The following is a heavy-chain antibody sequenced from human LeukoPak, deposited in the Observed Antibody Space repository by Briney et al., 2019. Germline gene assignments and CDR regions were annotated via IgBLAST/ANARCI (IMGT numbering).Heavy chain of an antibody. CDR3: ARALNDAFDI. CDR2: ISNSGSGT. Sequence: GRSLRLSCAASAFTFSDYYMGWIRQAPGEGLEWVSYISNSGSGTYYPDSVKGRFTISRDNAKKSLYLQVKSLKAEDTAVYYCARALNDAFDIWGQGTMVTVSS. J-gene: IGHJ3*02. V-gene: IGHV3-11*04. CDR1: AFTFSDYY.